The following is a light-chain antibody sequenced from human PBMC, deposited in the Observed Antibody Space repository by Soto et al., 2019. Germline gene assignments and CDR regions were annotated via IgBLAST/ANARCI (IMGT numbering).Light chain of an antibody. Sequence: QSALTQPASVSGSPGQSITISCTGTSSDVGGYNYVSWLQQHPGKAPKLMIYEVTNRPSGVSNRFSGSKSGNTASLTISGLQADDDTDYYCSSYTSSSTLVFGGGTQLTVL. V-gene: IGLV2-14*01. CDR3: SSYTSSSTLV. CDR1: SSDVGGYNY. CDR2: EVT. J-gene: IGLJ3*02.